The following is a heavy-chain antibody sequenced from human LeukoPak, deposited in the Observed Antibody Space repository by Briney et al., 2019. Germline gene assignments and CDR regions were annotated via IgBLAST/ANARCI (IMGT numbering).Heavy chain of an antibody. CDR1: GGSISSYY. D-gene: IGHD2-2*02. Sequence: SETLSLTCTVSGGSISSYYWSWIRQPAGKGLEWIGRIYTSGSTNYNPSLKSRVTMSVDTSKNQFSLKLSSVTAADTAVYYCARDLPFQLLYGHDAFDIWGQGTMVAVSS. J-gene: IGHJ3*02. CDR3: ARDLPFQLLYGHDAFDI. CDR2: IYTSGST. V-gene: IGHV4-4*07.